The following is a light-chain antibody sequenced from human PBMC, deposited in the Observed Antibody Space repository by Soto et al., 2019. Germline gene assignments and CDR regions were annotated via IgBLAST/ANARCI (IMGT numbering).Light chain of an antibody. V-gene: IGKV3-20*01. CDR3: QHYGTSHT. CDR1: QNVTSRY. CDR2: GAF. J-gene: IGKJ2*01. Sequence: EIVLTQSPGTLSLSPGERATLSCRASQNVTSRYLAWYQQKPGQAPRLLIFGAFSRATGIPDRFSGSGSGPEFTLTISRLEPEDFAVYYCQHYGTSHTFGQGTKLE.